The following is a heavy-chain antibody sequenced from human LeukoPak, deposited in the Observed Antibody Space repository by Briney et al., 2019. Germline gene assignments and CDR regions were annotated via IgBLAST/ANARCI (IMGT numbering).Heavy chain of an antibody. D-gene: IGHD1-26*01. V-gene: IGHV3-48*01. Sequence: GGSLRLSCAASGFTFRSYNMNWVRQAPGKGLEWVSYITGGSTTIYYADSVKGRFTISRDNAKNSLYLQMNSLRAEDTAVYYCAKDPRLEWELPHYYFDYWGQGTLVTVSS. CDR2: ITGGSTTI. CDR3: AKDPRLEWELPHYYFDY. CDR1: GFTFRSYN. J-gene: IGHJ4*02.